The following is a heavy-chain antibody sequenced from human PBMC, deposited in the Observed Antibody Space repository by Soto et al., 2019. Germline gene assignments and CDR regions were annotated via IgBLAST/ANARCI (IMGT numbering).Heavy chain of an antibody. Sequence: PSATLSLTYRVSGDSVSSGDYYWSWIRQPPGKGLEWIGHVYVSGSTNYIPSLKSRLTMSVDTAKNQFSLKLNSVTAADTAVYYCARIPVDTYMIYWSDPWGQGTQVTVSS. CDR2: VYVSGST. CDR3: ARIPVDTYMIYWSDP. D-gene: IGHD3-16*01. J-gene: IGHJ5*02. V-gene: IGHV4-61*08. CDR1: GDSVSSGDYY.